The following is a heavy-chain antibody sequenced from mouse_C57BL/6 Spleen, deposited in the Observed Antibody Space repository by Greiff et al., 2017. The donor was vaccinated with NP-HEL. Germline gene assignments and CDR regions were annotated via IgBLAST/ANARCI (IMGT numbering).Heavy chain of an antibody. J-gene: IGHJ1*03. V-gene: IGHV3-6*01. CDR1: GYSITSGYY. D-gene: IGHD2-12*01. Sequence: VQLQQSGPGLVKPSQSLSLTCSVTGYSITSGYYWNWIRQFPGNKLEWMGYISYDGSNNYNPSLKNRISITRDTSKNQFFLKLNSVTTEDTATYYCASLTSGAPYWYFDVWGTGTTVTVSS. CDR3: ASLTSGAPYWYFDV. CDR2: ISYDGSN.